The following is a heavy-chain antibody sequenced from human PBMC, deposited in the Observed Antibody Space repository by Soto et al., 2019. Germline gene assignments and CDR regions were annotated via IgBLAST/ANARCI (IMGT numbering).Heavy chain of an antibody. CDR2: ITWNSRSI. CDR1: GFTFDDYA. CDR3: AKGVEGGYDPYYFDC. D-gene: IGHD5-12*01. Sequence: EVQLVESGGGLVQPGRSLRLSCAASGFTFDDYAVHWVRQAPGKGLEWVSGITWNSRSIAYADSVKGRFTISRDNAKNSLYLQMNSLRAEDTALDYCAKGVEGGYDPYYFDCWGQGTLVTVSS. V-gene: IGHV3-9*01. J-gene: IGHJ4*02.